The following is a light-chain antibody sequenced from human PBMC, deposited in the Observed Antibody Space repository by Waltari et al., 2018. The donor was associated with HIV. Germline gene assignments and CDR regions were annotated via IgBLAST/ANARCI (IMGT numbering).Light chain of an antibody. J-gene: IGKJ5*01. V-gene: IGKV3-15*01. CDR3: QQDNNWPPIT. CDR1: QTIRSN. Sequence: EILMTQSPATLSVSPGERATLSCRASQTIRSNLAWYQQKPGQAPRLLLYDASTRATGIPARFSGSGSGTEFTLTITSLQSEDFAVYYCQQDNNWPPITFGQGTRLEIK. CDR2: DAS.